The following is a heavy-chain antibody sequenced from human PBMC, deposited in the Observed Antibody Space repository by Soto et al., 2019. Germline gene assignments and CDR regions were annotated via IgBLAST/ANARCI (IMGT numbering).Heavy chain of an antibody. V-gene: IGHV4-39*07. J-gene: IGHJ4*02. CDR2: INYSGST. CDR1: GGSISSSSYY. D-gene: IGHD1-26*01. Sequence: SETLSLTCTVSGGSISSSSYYWGWIRQPPGKGLEWIGSINYSGSTNYNPSLKSRVTISVDTSKNQFSLKLSSVTAADTAVYYCARGERSGSYTDYWGQGTLVTVSS. CDR3: ARGERSGSYTDY.